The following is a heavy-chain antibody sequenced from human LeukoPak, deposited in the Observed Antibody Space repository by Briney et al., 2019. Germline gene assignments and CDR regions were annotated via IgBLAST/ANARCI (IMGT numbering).Heavy chain of an antibody. Sequence: PSETLSLTCTVSGDSISSYYWSWIRQPPGKGLEWIGYIFNSGNTNCNPSLKSRVTISLDTSRNQFSLYLSSVTATDTAVYYCARGAVAVAQKNPKVGAFDIWGQGTMVTVSS. CDR2: IFNSGNT. CDR3: ARGAVAVAQKNPKVGAFDI. CDR1: GDSISSYY. J-gene: IGHJ3*02. V-gene: IGHV4-59*08. D-gene: IGHD6-19*01.